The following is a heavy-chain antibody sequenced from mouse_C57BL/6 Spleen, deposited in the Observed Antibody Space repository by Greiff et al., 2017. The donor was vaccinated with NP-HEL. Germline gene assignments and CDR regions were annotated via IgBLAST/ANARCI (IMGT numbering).Heavy chain of an antibody. Sequence: LVESGPELVKPGASVKISCKASGYAFSSSWMNWVKQRPGKGLEWIGRIYPGDGDTNYNGKFKGKATLTADKSSSTAYMQLSSLTSEDSAVYFCARENWDPYYAMDYWGQGTSVTVSS. J-gene: IGHJ4*01. D-gene: IGHD4-1*01. V-gene: IGHV1-82*01. CDR1: GYAFSSSW. CDR3: ARENWDPYYAMDY. CDR2: IYPGDGDT.